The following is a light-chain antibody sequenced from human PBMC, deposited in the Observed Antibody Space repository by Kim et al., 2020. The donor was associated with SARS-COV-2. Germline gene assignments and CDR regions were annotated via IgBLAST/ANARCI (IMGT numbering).Light chain of an antibody. Sequence: SPGERATRSCRASQGVSSSHLAWYQQKVGQAPRLLIYGASNRATGIPDRFSGSGSGTDFTLTISRLEPEDFAVYYCQHYGTSPFPFGPGTKVDIK. CDR1: QGVSSSH. CDR2: GAS. V-gene: IGKV3-20*01. CDR3: QHYGTSPFP. J-gene: IGKJ3*01.